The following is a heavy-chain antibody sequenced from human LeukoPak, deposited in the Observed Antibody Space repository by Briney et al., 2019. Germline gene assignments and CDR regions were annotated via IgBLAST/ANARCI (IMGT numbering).Heavy chain of an antibody. CDR1: GYTFTSYA. CDR2: INAGNGNT. D-gene: IGHD6-13*01. Sequence: ASVKVSCTASGYTFTSYAMHWVRQAPGQRLEWMGWINAGNGNTKYSQKFQGRVTITRDTSASTAYMELSSLRSEDTAVYYCARDTAAAEVNWFDPWGQGTLVTVSS. J-gene: IGHJ5*02. CDR3: ARDTAAAEVNWFDP. V-gene: IGHV1-3*01.